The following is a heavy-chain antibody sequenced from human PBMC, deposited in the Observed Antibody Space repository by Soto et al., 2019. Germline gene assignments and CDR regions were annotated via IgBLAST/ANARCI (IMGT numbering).Heavy chain of an antibody. J-gene: IGHJ4*02. V-gene: IGHV4-31*03. CDR2: IYYSGST. Sequence: QVQLQESGPGLVKPSQTLSLTCTVSGGSISSGGYYWSWIRQHPGKGLEWIGYIYYSGSTYYNPSPKSRVTITVDTSKNQFSLKLSSVTAADTAVYYCARGGVGGYYGDYPHFDYWGQGTLVTVSS. CDR1: GGSISSGGYY. CDR3: ARGGVGGYYGDYPHFDY. D-gene: IGHD4-17*01.